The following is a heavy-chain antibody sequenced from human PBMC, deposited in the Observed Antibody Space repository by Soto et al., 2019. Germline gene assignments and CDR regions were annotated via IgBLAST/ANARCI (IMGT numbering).Heavy chain of an antibody. CDR3: ARSRPYGSGSYSWFDP. D-gene: IGHD3-10*01. J-gene: IGHJ5*02. V-gene: IGHV4-59*08. Sequence: QVQLQESGPGLVKPSETLSLTCTVSGGSISSYYWSWIRQPPGKGLEWIGYIYYSGSTNYNPSLKSQVTISVETSKNQCSLKLSSVTAADTAVYYCARSRPYGSGSYSWFDPWGQGTLVTVSS. CDR2: IYYSGST. CDR1: GGSISSYY.